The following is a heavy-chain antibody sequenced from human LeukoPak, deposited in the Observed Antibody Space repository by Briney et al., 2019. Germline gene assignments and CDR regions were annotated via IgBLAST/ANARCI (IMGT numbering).Heavy chain of an antibody. CDR2: IYISGST. Sequence: SETLSLTCTVSGGSIRSGSYYWSWIRQSAGKGLEWIGRIYISGSTKYNPSLKSRVTISVDTSKNQFSLKLSSVTAADTAVYYCARDLVDTVMSHLVLFDYWGQGTLVTVSS. J-gene: IGHJ4*02. V-gene: IGHV4-61*02. CDR1: GGSIRSGSYY. D-gene: IGHD5-18*01. CDR3: ARDLVDTVMSHLVLFDY.